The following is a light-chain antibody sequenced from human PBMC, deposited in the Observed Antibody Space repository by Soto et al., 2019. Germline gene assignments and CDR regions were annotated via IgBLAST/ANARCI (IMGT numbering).Light chain of an antibody. CDR2: EVS. Sequence: QSALTQPASVSGSPGQSITISCTGTSSDVGRYDYVSWYQHHPGKAPKLMIYEVSSRPSGVSHRFSGSKSGNTASLTISGLQAEDEADYYCSSYTRHTTIFGGGTKLTVL. V-gene: IGLV2-14*01. CDR3: SSYTRHTTI. CDR1: SSDVGRYDY. J-gene: IGLJ2*01.